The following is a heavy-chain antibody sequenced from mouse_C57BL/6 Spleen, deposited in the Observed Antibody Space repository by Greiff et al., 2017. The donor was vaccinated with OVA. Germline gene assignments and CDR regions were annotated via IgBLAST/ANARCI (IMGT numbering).Heavy chain of an antibody. V-gene: IGHV1-50*01. CDR2: IDPSDSYT. J-gene: IGHJ1*03. CDR1: GYTFTSYW. CDR3: AWNWYFDV. Sequence: VKLQQPGAELVKPGASVKLSCKASGYTFTSYWMQWVKQRPGQGLEWIGEIDPSDSYTNYNQKFKGKATLTVDTSSSTAYMQLSSLTSEDSAVYYCAWNWYFDVWGTGTTVTVSS.